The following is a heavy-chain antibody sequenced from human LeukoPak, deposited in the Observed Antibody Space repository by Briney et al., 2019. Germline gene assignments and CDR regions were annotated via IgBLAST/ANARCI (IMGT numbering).Heavy chain of an antibody. Sequence: ASVKVSCKASGYTFTGYYMHWVRQAPGQGLEWMGWINPNSGGTNYAQKFQGRVTMTRDTSISTAYMELSRLRSDDTAVYYCARGGPQEHTYYHYYMDVWGKGTTVTVS. CDR2: INPNSGGT. CDR1: GYTFTGYY. CDR3: ARGGPQEHTYYHYYMDV. D-gene: IGHD2-21*01. V-gene: IGHV1-2*02. J-gene: IGHJ6*03.